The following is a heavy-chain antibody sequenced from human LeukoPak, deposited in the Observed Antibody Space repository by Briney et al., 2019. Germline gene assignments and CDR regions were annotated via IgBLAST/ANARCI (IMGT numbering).Heavy chain of an antibody. CDR2: IRSKAYGGTT. V-gene: IGHV3-49*04. J-gene: IGHJ4*02. D-gene: IGHD5-18*01. CDR3: TSRRGYSYGYYFDY. Sequence: GGSLRLSCAASGFTFSSYAMSWVRQAPGKGLEWVGFIRSKAYGGTTEYAASVKGRFTISGDDSKSIAYLQMNSLKTEDTAVYYCTSRRGYSYGYYFDYWGQGTLVTVSS. CDR1: GFTFSSYA.